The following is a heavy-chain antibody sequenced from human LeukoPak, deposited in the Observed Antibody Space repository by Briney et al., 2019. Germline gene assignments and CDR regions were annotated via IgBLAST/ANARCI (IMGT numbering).Heavy chain of an antibody. CDR1: GFTFSNYG. CDR3: ARGRSITLLRGVAMSDGFDI. D-gene: IGHD3-10*01. J-gene: IGHJ3*02. Sequence: GGSLRLSCAASGFTFSNYGMNWVRQAPGKGLEWVSFTDTSGRYVYYGDSVKGRFTISRDNAKNLVFMQMNGLRAEDTALYYCARGRSITLLRGVAMSDGFDIWGQGAMVAVSS. V-gene: IGHV3-21*06. CDR2: TDTSGRYV.